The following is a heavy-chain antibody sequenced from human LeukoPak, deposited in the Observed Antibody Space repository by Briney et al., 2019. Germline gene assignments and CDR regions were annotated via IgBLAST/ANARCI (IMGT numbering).Heavy chain of an antibody. CDR3: ARTVITMVRGVIIQPFDY. D-gene: IGHD3-10*01. J-gene: IGHJ4*02. CDR2: TYYRSKWYN. V-gene: IGHV6-1*01. CDR1: GDSVSSNSGA. Sequence: SQTLSLTSAISGDSVSSNSGAWNWIRQSPSRGLEWLGRTYYRSKWYNDYAVSVKSLITINPDTSKNQFSLQLNSVTPEDTAVYYCARTVITMVRGVIIQPFDYWGQGTLVTVSS.